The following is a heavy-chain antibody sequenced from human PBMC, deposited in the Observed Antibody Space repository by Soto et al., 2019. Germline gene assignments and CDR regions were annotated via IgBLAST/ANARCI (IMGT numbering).Heavy chain of an antibody. J-gene: IGHJ3*02. CDR1: GGSICSGGYY. CDR3: ARDKSPYDSSGYYGGQGAFDI. CDR2: IYYSGST. Sequence: SETLSLTCTVSGGSICSGGYYWSWIRQHPGKGLEWIGYIYYSGSTYYNPSLKSRVTISVDTSKNQFSLKLSSVTAADTAVYYCARDKSPYDSSGYYGGQGAFDIWGQGTMVTVSS. D-gene: IGHD3-22*01. V-gene: IGHV4-31*03.